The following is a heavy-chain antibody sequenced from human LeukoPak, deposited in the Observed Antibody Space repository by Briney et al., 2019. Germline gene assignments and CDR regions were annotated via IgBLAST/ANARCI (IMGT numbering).Heavy chain of an antibody. D-gene: IGHD6-6*01. CDR1: GFTFSSYA. CDR2: ISYDGSNK. Sequence: GGSLRLSCAASGFTFSSYAMHWVRQAPGKGLEWVAVISYDGSNKYYADSVKGRFTISRDNSKNTLYLQMNSLRAEDTAVYYCARAGFVGSSSSPRYYYYYYYMDVWGKGTTVTVSS. CDR3: ARAGFVGSSSSPRYYYYYYYMDV. V-gene: IGHV3-30*04. J-gene: IGHJ6*03.